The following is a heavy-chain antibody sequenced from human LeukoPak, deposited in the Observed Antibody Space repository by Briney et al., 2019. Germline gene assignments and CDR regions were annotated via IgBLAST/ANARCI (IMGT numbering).Heavy chain of an antibody. D-gene: IGHD3-22*01. CDR1: GYTFTSYG. V-gene: IGHV1-18*01. CDR3: ARQVYYDSSAKAFDI. Sequence: ASVKVSCKASGYTFTSYGISWVRQAPGQGLEWMGWISAYNGNTNYAQKLQGRVTMTTETSTSTAYMELRSLRSDDTAVYYCARQVYYDSSAKAFDIWGQGTMVTVSS. CDR2: ISAYNGNT. J-gene: IGHJ3*02.